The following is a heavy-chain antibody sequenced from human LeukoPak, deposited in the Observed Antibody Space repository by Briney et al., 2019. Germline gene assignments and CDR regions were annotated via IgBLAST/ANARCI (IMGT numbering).Heavy chain of an antibody. CDR2: IYHSGST. V-gene: IGHV4-30-2*01. CDR3: ARGAGPSSADYFDS. Sequence: SQTLSLTCTVSGGSISSGGYYWSWIRQPPGKGPEWIGYIYHSGSTYYNPSLKSRVTISVDTSKNQFSLKLSSVTAADTAVFYCARGAGPSSADYFDSWGQGTLVTVSS. CDR1: GGSISSGGYY. J-gene: IGHJ4*02.